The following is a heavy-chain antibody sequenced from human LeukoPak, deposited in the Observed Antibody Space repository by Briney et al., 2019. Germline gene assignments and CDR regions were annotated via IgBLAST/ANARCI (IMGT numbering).Heavy chain of an antibody. D-gene: IGHD3-3*01. CDR3: ARQTFWSGYPPSDY. J-gene: IGHJ4*02. CDR2: IYYSGST. Sequence: SQTLSLTCTVSGGSISSGDYYWSWIRQPRGKGLEWIGYIYYSGSTYYNPSLKSRVTISVDTSKNQFSLKLSSVTAADAAVYYCARQTFWSGYPPSDYWGQGTLVTVSS. V-gene: IGHV4-30-4*08. CDR1: GGSISSGDYY.